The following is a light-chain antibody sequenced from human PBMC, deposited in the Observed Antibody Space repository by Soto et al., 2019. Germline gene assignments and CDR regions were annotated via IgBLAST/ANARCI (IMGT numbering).Light chain of an antibody. Sequence: EIVLTQSPGILSLSPGERPTLSCRASQPISSASLAWYQQKPGQPPRLLIYLASTRAPGIPDRFIGGGSGTDFTLTISRLQPEDLAIYHCQHFGTSVWTFGQGTKVEMK. J-gene: IGKJ1*01. V-gene: IGKV3-20*01. CDR3: QHFGTSVWT. CDR2: LAS. CDR1: QPISSAS.